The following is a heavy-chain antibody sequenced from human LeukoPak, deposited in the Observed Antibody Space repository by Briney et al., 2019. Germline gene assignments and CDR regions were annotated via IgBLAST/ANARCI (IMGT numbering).Heavy chain of an antibody. CDR2: ISAYNGNT. D-gene: IGHD2-15*01. V-gene: IGHV1-18*01. J-gene: IGHJ4*02. CDR1: GYTFTSYG. CDR3: ARDSRPDTPFDY. Sequence: ASVKVSXKASGYTFTSYGISWVRQAPGQGLEWMGWISAYNGNTNYAQKLQGRVTMTTDTSTSTAYMELRSLRSDDTAVYYCARDSRPDTPFDYWGQGTLVTVSS.